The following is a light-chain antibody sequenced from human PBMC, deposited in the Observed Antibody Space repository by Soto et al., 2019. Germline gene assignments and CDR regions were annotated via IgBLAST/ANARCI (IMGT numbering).Light chain of an antibody. CDR1: QSISSY. CDR3: QQSYRTPLS. V-gene: IGKV1-39*01. Sequence: DIQMTQSPSSLSASVGDRVTITCRASQSISSYLNWYQQKPGKAPKLLIYAASSLQSGVPSRFNGSGSGKEFTLTISSLQTEDFATYYCQQSYRTPLSFGQGTKVDIK. J-gene: IGKJ1*01. CDR2: AAS.